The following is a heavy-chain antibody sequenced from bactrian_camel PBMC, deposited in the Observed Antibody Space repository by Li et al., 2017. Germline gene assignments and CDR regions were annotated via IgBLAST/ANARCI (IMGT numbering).Heavy chain of an antibody. Sequence: HVQLVESGGGAVQAGGSLRLSCEASIYTANLYCMTWFRQAPGMEREAVGSISSGGGTTSVADSVKGRFTISRDNAKNMLYLQMNNVKPEDTAMYYCAAGGIGLDSRGYLYWARGPRSPSP. CDR1: IYTANLYC. CDR2: ISSGGGTT. V-gene: IGHV3S26*01. J-gene: IGHJ4*01. D-gene: IGHD1*01.